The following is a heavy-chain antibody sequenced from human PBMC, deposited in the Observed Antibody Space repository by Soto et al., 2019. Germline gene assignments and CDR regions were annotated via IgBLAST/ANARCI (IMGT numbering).Heavy chain of an antibody. D-gene: IGHD3-3*01. CDR1: GFTFSDYY. V-gene: IGHV3-11*01. J-gene: IGHJ6*02. CDR3: ARGYYDFWSGYYISPYGMDV. Sequence: PGESLKISCAVSGFTFSDYYMSWIRQAPGKGLEWVSYISSRGSSIYYADSVKGRFTISRDNAKNSLYLQMNGLRAEDTAVYYCARGYYDFWSGYYISPYGMDVWGQGTTVTVSS. CDR2: ISSRGSSI.